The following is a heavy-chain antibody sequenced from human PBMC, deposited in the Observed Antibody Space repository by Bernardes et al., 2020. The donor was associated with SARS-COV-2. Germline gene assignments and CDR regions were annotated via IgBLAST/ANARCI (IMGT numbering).Heavy chain of an antibody. D-gene: IGHD3-22*01. CDR2: IYYSGST. Sequence: SETLSLTCTVSGGSISSSSYYWGWIRQPPGKGLEWIGSIYYSGSTYYNPSLKSRVTISVDTSKNQFSLKLSSVTAADTAVYYCASLRASSGYYRYYYYYYGMDVWGQGTTVTVSS. CDR1: GGSISSSSYY. CDR3: ASLRASSGYYRYYYYYYGMDV. J-gene: IGHJ6*02. V-gene: IGHV4-39*01.